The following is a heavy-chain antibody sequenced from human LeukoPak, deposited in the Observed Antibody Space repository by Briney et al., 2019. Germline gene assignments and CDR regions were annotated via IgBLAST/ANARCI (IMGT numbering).Heavy chain of an antibody. D-gene: IGHD6-19*01. V-gene: IGHV3-23*01. J-gene: IGHJ6*02. CDR2: ISGSGGST. CDR3: ARVVEGSGWSGGYFDYYGMDV. CDR1: GFTFSSYA. Sequence: PGGSLRLSCAASGFTFSSYAMSWVRQAPGKGLEWVSAISGSGGSTYYADSVKGRFTISRDNAKNSLYLQMNSLRAEDTAVYYCARVVEGSGWSGGYFDYYGMDVWGQGTTVTVSS.